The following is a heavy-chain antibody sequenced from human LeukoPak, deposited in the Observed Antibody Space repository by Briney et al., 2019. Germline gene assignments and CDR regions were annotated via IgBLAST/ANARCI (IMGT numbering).Heavy chain of an antibody. J-gene: IGHJ4*02. Sequence: SETLSLTCTVSGGSISSSSYYWGWIRQSPGKGLEWIGSIYYSGSTYYNPSLKSRVTISVDTSKNQFSLKLSSVTAADTAVYYCARDQLHYYGSGSYLFDYWGQGTLVTVSS. CDR3: ARDQLHYYGSGSYLFDY. D-gene: IGHD3-10*01. V-gene: IGHV4-39*07. CDR1: GGSISSSSYY. CDR2: IYYSGST.